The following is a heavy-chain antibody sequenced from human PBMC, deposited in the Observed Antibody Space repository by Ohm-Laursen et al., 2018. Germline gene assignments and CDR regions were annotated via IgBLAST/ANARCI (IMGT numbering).Heavy chain of an antibody. CDR1: GFTFSNYE. V-gene: IGHV3-48*03. CDR2: ISSGGSTI. CDR3: ARLATGSSSYYFDY. D-gene: IGHD3-10*01. J-gene: IGHJ4*02. Sequence: SLRLSCSASGFTFSNYEMNWVRQAPGKGLEWVSYISSGGSTIYHADSVKGRFTISRDNAKNSLYLQMNSLRAEDTAVYYCARLATGSSSYYFDYWGQGALVTVSS.